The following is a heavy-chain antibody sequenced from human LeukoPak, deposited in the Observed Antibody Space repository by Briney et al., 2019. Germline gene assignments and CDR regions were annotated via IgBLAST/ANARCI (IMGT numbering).Heavy chain of an antibody. D-gene: IGHD3-16*02. Sequence: PSETLSLTCTVSGGSISSSSYYWGWIRQPPGKGLEWIGSIYYSGSTNYNPSLKSRVTISVDTSKNQFSLKLSSVTAADTAVYYCARGHYDYVWGSYRPDATDYWGQGTLVTVSS. CDR3: ARGHYDYVWGSYRPDATDY. CDR2: IYYSGST. V-gene: IGHV4-39*07. J-gene: IGHJ4*02. CDR1: GGSISSSSYY.